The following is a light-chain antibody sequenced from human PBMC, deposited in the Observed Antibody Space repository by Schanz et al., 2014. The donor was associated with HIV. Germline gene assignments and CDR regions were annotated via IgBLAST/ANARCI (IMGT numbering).Light chain of an antibody. CDR2: GAS. CDR1: QSISSS. V-gene: IGKV3-15*01. Sequence: IVLTQSPGTLSLSPGERGTLSCRASQSISSSLLAWYQKKPGQTPRLVIYGASTRATGIPARFSGSGSGTEFTLIISSLQSEDFAVYSCQQYNNWPPTFGPGTKVDIK. CDR3: QQYNNWPPT. J-gene: IGKJ3*01.